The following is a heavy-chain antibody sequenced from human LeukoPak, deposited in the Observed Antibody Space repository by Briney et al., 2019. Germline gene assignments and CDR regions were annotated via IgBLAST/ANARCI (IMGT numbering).Heavy chain of an antibody. J-gene: IGHJ6*04. CDR2: ISNDGTKE. V-gene: IGHV3-30*18. CDR1: GFTFNRYA. Sequence: PGGSLRLSCAASGFTFNRYAMHWVRQAPGKGLEWVAVISNDGTKEYSADSVKGRFTISRDNSKNTLHLTMDSLRAEDTAVYYCAKGEGGSSSWYDFYDYGMDVWGKGTTVTVSS. CDR3: AKGEGGSSSWYDFYDYGMDV. D-gene: IGHD6-13*01.